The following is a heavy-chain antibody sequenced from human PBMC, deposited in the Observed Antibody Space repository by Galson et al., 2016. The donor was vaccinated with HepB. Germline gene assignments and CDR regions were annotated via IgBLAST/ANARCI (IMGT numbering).Heavy chain of an antibody. CDR2: IGTAGDT. V-gene: IGHV3-13*01. CDR1: GSTFSSYD. Sequence: SLKLSCAASGSTFSSYDMHWVRQATGKGLEWVSTIGTAGDTYYPGSVKGRFTISRENAKNSLYLQMNSLRAGDTAVYYCARWRDYNYGMDFWGQGTTVTVSS. CDR3: ARWRDYNYGMDF. D-gene: IGHD3-3*01. J-gene: IGHJ6*02.